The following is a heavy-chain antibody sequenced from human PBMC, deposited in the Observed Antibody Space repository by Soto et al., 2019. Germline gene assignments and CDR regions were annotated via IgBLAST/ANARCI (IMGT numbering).Heavy chain of an antibody. CDR1: GFTFSDYY. J-gene: IGHJ4*02. D-gene: IGHD2-15*01. Sequence: QVQLVESGGGLVKPGGSLRLSCAASGFTFSDYYMSWIRQAPGKGLEWVSYISGSGSTIYYADSVKGRFTISRDNARNQLYLQMKRLRAAATAVYYCAGELVVVVGASPAAVDHWGQGTLVTVSS. CDR2: ISGSGSTI. CDR3: AGELVVVVGASPAAVDH. V-gene: IGHV3-11*01.